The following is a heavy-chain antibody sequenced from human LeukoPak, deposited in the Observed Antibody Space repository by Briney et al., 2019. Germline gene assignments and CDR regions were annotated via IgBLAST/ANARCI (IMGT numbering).Heavy chain of an antibody. J-gene: IGHJ4*02. CDR1: GGSISNSNYY. CDR3: ARGGYPVAGFWSGYYSPHRKYYFDY. CDR2: IQYSGST. Sequence: PSETLSLTCTVSGGSISNSNYYWGWIRQPPGKGLEWLGSIQYSGSTNYNPSLKSRVTISVDTSKNQFSLKLSSVTAADTAVYYCARGGYPVAGFWSGYYSPHRKYYFDYWGQGTLVTVSS. V-gene: IGHV4-39*07. D-gene: IGHD3-3*01.